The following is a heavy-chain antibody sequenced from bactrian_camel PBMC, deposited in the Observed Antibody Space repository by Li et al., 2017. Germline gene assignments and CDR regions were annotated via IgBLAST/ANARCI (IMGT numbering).Heavy chain of an antibody. V-gene: IGHV3S31*01. J-gene: IGHJ4*01. CDR2: IDSDGDIT. CDR3: AAHSPPDGFGCYWSWDFYEF. D-gene: IGHD2*01. CDR1: GFTFSDYT. Sequence: QLVESGGDLVRPGGSLRLSCAASGFTFSDYTMTWVRQAPGKGLEWVSVIDSDGDITYYADSVKGRFTISRDNAENSLYLQMDSLKPEDSAMYFCAAHSPPDGFGCYWSWDFYEFRGQGTQVTVS.